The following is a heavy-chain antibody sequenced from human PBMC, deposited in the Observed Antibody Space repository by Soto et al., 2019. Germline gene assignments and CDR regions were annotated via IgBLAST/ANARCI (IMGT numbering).Heavy chain of an antibody. CDR2: ISGSGGST. J-gene: IGHJ6*03. CDR3: ARAITSRITMVRAAKGYYYYYYMDV. Sequence: PGGSLRLSCAASGFTFSSYAMSWVRQAPGKGLEWVSAISGSGGSTYYADSVKGRFTISRDNSKNTLYLQMNSLRAEDTAVYYCARAITSRITMVRAAKGYYYYYYMDVWGKGTTVTVSS. D-gene: IGHD3-10*01. V-gene: IGHV3-23*01. CDR1: GFTFSSYA.